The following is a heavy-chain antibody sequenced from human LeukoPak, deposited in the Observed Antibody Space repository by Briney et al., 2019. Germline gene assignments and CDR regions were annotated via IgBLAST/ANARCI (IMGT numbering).Heavy chain of an antibody. CDR3: ASIAAAGDLFDY. CDR1: GFTFSSYW. J-gene: IGHJ4*02. V-gene: IGHV3-7*01. D-gene: IGHD6-13*01. CDR2: IKQDGSEK. Sequence: PGGSLRLSCAASGFTFSSYWMSWVRQAPGKGLEWVANIKQDGSEKYYVDSVKGRFTISRDNAKNSLYLQMNSLRAEDTAVYYCASIAAAGDLFDYWGQGTLVTVPS.